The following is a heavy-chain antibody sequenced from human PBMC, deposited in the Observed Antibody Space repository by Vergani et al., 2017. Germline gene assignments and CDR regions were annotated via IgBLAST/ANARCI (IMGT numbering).Heavy chain of an antibody. J-gene: IGHJ4*02. CDR2: ISGSGGST. Sequence: EVKLLESGGGLVQPGGSLRLSCAASGFPFSSYAMSWVRQAPGKGLEWVSAISGSGGSTYSADSVKGRFTISRDNSKNTLYLQMNSLRAEDTAVFYCAKALNANYYDSSGYSQGYWGQGTLVTVSS. CDR3: AKALNANYYDSSGYSQGY. CDR1: GFPFSSYA. D-gene: IGHD3-22*01. V-gene: IGHV3-23*01.